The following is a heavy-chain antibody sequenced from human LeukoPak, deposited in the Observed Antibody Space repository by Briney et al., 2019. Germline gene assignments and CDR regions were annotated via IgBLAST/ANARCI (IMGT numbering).Heavy chain of an antibody. CDR2: ISGSGGST. Sequence: PGGSLRLSCAASGFTFSSYAMSWVRQAPGKGLEWVSAISGSGGSTYYADSVKGRFTISRDNSKSTLYLQMNSLRAEDTAVYYCAKDNYDFWSGYYRNPFDYWGQGTLVTVSS. V-gene: IGHV3-23*01. CDR3: AKDNYDFWSGYYRNPFDY. J-gene: IGHJ4*02. CDR1: GFTFSSYA. D-gene: IGHD3-3*01.